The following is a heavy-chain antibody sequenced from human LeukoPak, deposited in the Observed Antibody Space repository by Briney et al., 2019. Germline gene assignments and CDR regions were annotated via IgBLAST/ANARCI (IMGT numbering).Heavy chain of an antibody. J-gene: IGHJ4*02. CDR2: ISSNGATT. Sequence: GGSLRLSCSASGFTFSSYAMHWVRQAPGKGLEYVSAISSNGATTYYADSVKGRFTISRDNAKNSLYLQMHSLRAEDSAVYHCARDGYYGSGSYDFWGQGTLVTVSS. CDR3: ARDGYYGSGSYDF. V-gene: IGHV3-64*04. CDR1: GFTFSSYA. D-gene: IGHD3-10*01.